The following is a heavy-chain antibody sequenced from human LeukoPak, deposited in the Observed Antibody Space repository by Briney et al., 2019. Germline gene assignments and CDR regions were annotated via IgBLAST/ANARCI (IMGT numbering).Heavy chain of an antibody. CDR2: IDPYGGDT. Sequence: GGSLRLSCGASGFSFISYWMHWVRQTPEKRLVWVSYIDPYGGDTNYADSVRGRFTISRDNSKNTLYLQMNSLRAEDTAVYYCARDGFYSNYGLDYWGQGTLVTVSS. CDR1: GFSFISYW. J-gene: IGHJ4*02. CDR3: ARDGFYSNYGLDY. D-gene: IGHD4-11*01. V-gene: IGHV3-74*01.